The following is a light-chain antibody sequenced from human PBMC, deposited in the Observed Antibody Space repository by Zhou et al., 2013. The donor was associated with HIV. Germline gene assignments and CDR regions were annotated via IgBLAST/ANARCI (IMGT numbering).Light chain of an antibody. CDR1: QSVSSS. V-gene: IGKV3-15*01. CDR3: QQRNAWPIT. Sequence: VMTQSPATLSVSPGERATLSCRASQSVSSSLAWYQQKPGQAPRLLIYGASTRATGIPARFSGSGSGTEFTLTISSLQSEDFAVYCCQQRNAWPITFGQGTRLEIK. CDR2: GAS. J-gene: IGKJ5*01.